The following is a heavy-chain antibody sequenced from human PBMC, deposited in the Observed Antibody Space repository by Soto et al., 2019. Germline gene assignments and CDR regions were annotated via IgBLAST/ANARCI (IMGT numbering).Heavy chain of an antibody. CDR2: IYYSGST. Sequence: TLSLTSTVSGGSISSGGYYWSWIRQHPGKGLEWIGYIYYSGSTYYNPSLKSRVTISVDTSKNQFSLKLSSVTAADTAVYYCARDKSYGDYLREVQAFDIWGQGTMVTVSS. J-gene: IGHJ3*02. CDR3: ARDKSYGDYLREVQAFDI. V-gene: IGHV4-31*03. D-gene: IGHD4-17*01. CDR1: GGSISSGGYY.